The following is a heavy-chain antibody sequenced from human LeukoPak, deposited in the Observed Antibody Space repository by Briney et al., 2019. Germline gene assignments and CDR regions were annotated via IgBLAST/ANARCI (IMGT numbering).Heavy chain of an antibody. CDR2: IYYSGST. CDR3: ARGYCSSTSCYFAFDI. V-gene: IGHV4-59*01. CDR1: GGSISSYY. Sequence: SETLSLTCTVSGGSISSYYWSWIRQPPRKGLEWIGYIYYSGSTNYNPSLKSRVTISVDTSKNQFSLKLSSVTAADTAVYYCARGYCSSTSCYFAFDIWGQGTMVTVSS. J-gene: IGHJ3*02. D-gene: IGHD2-2*01.